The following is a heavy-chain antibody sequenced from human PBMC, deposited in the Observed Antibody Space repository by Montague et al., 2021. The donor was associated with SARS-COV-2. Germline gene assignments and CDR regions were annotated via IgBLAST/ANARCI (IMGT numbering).Heavy chain of an antibody. D-gene: IGHD3-10*01. J-gene: IGHJ6*02. CDR1: GGSFSGYY. V-gene: IGHV4-34*01. Sequence: SETLSLTCTVSGGSFSGYYWSWIRQPPGKELEWIGEINHSGSTNYNPSLKSRVTISVDTSKDQFSLKLSSVTAADTAVYYCARVRYYGSGTSLGMDVWGQGTTVTVSS. CDR3: ARVRYYGSGTSLGMDV. CDR2: INHSGST.